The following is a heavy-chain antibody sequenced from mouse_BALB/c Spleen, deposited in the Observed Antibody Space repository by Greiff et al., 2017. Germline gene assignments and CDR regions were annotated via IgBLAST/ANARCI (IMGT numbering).Heavy chain of an antibody. CDR2: ISDGGSYT. V-gene: IGHV5-4*02. J-gene: IGHJ2*01. Sequence: EVMLVESGGGLVKPGGSLKLSCAASGFTFSDYYMYWVRQTPEKRLEWVATISDGGSYTYYPDSVKGRFTISRDNAKNNLYLQMSSLKSEDTAMYYCASYGNSGNYFDYWGQGTTLTVSS. CDR1: GFTFSDYY. CDR3: ASYGNSGNYFDY. D-gene: IGHD2-1*01.